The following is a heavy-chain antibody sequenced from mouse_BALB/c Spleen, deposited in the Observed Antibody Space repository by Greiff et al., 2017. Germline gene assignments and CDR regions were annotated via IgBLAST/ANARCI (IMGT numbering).Heavy chain of an antibody. CDR1: GFTFSDYG. Sequence: EVKVEESGGGLVQPGGSRKLSCAASGFTFSDYGMAWVRQAPGKGPEWVAFISNLAYSIYYADTVTGRFTISRENAKNTLYLEMSSLRSEDTAMYYCAREENAMDYWGQGTSVTVSS. J-gene: IGHJ4*01. CDR3: AREENAMDY. V-gene: IGHV5-15*02. CDR2: ISNLAYSI.